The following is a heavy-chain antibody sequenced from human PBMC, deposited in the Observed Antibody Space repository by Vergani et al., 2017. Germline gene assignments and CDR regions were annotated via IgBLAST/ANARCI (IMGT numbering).Heavy chain of an antibody. D-gene: IGHD6-19*01. Sequence: QVQLVQSGAEVKKPGASVKISCKASGYTFTSYDINWVRQATGQGLEWMGWMKPNSGNTGYAQKFQGRVTMTRNTSISTAYMELSSLRSEDTVVYYCAGGPSGWYGAAHYWGQGTLVTVSS. CDR2: MKPNSGNT. V-gene: IGHV1-8*01. J-gene: IGHJ4*02. CDR3: AGGPSGWYGAAHY. CDR1: GYTFTSYD.